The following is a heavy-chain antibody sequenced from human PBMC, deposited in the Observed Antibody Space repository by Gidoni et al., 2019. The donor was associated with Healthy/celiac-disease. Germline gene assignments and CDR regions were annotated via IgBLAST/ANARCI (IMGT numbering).Heavy chain of an antibody. V-gene: IGHV3-11*06. CDR3: ASISSWEESAFDI. Sequence: QVQLVESGGGLVKPGGALRIDCGAAGGTCSDYYMSWIRQAPGKGLEWVSYISSSSSYTNYSASVKGRFTISRDNAKNSLYLQMNSLRAEDTAVYYCASISSWEESAFDIWGQGTMVTVSS. J-gene: IGHJ3*02. CDR1: GGTCSDYY. CDR2: ISSSSSYT. D-gene: IGHD6-13*01.